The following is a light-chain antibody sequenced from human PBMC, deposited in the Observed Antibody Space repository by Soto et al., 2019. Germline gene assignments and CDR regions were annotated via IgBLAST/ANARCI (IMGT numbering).Light chain of an antibody. CDR3: QQYAESPLT. Sequence: IVLTQSPVTLSLSPGEKATLSCRASQSLDTYTLAWYQQKPGQAPRLLIYGASTRAAAIPDRFIGSGSGTDFALTISRLEPEDFAVYYCQQYAESPLTFGPGIKVDIK. CDR2: GAS. J-gene: IGKJ3*01. V-gene: IGKV3-20*01. CDR1: QSLDTYT.